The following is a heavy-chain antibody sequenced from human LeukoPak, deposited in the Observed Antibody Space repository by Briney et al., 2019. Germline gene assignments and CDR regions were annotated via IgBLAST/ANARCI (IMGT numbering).Heavy chain of an antibody. D-gene: IGHD6-19*01. CDR1: GGSFSGYY. V-gene: IGHV4-34*01. CDR2: INHSGST. Sequence: SETLSLTCAVYGGSFSGYYWSWIRQPPGRGLEWIGEINHSGSTNYNPSLKSRVTISVDTSKNQFSLKLSSVTAADTAVYYCASVRAVAATGFEPWGQGTLVTVSS. J-gene: IGHJ5*02. CDR3: ASVRAVAATGFEP.